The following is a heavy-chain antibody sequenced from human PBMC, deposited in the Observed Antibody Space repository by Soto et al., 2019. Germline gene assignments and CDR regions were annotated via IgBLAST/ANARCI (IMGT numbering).Heavy chain of an antibody. CDR2: INTDGSRT. V-gene: IGHV3-74*01. CDR3: AKVATGSYNWVDP. D-gene: IGHD1-1*01. CDR1: GSTFNNYW. J-gene: IGHJ5*02. Sequence: PGGSLRLSCAASGSTFNNYWMHWVRQAPGKGLVWVSRINTDGSRTNYADSVKGRFTISRDNAKNTLYLQMDSLRAEDTAVYYCAKVATGSYNWVDPWGQGTLVTVSS.